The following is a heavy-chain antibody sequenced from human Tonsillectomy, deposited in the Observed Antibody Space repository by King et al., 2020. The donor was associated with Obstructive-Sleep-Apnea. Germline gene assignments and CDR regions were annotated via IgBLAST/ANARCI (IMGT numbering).Heavy chain of an antibody. CDR1: GGSISSTNYY. Sequence: QLQESGPGLVKPSETLSLTCTVSGGSISSTNYYWGWIRQPPGKGLEWIGSIYYSGSAYYTPSLKSRVTISVDTSKNQFSLKRRSVTAADTAVYYCARTTRSNYNILTGDFDYWGQGTLVTVSS. J-gene: IGHJ4*02. D-gene: IGHD3-9*01. V-gene: IGHV4-39*07. CDR3: ARTTRSNYNILTGDFDY. CDR2: IYYSGSA.